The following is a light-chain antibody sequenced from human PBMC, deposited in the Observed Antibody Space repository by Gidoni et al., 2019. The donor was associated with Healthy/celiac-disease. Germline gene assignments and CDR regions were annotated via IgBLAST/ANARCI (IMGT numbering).Light chain of an antibody. CDR2: DAS. CDR1: QSFSSY. J-gene: IGKJ5*01. CDR3: QQRSNWPPL. V-gene: IGKV3-11*01. Sequence: ELVLTQSPATLSLSPGERATLSRRASQSFSSYLAWYQQKPGQAPRLLIYDASNRATGIPARFSGSGSGTDFTLTISSLEPEDFAVYYCQQRSNWPPLFGQGTRLEIK.